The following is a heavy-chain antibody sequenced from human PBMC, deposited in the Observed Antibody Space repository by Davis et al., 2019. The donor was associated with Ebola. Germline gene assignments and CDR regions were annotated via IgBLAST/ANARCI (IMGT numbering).Heavy chain of an antibody. CDR1: GESFSAYY. CDR3: ARRGYYYDSSGYSVGAFDI. J-gene: IGHJ3*02. Sequence: PSETLSLTCAVYGESFSAYYWSWIRQPPGKGLEWIGYIYYSGSTNYNPSLKSRVTISVDTSKNQFSLKLSSVTAADTAVYYCARRGYYYDSSGYSVGAFDIWGQGTMVTVSS. V-gene: IGHV4-59*08. D-gene: IGHD3-22*01. CDR2: IYYSGST.